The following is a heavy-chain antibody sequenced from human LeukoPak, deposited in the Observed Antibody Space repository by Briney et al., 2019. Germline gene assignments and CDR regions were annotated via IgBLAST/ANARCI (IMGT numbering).Heavy chain of an antibody. CDR2: ISSTGGTI. D-gene: IGHD1-26*01. V-gene: IGHV3-48*04. CDR1: GFTFSSNS. Sequence: GGSLRLSCAASGFTFSSNSMNWVRQAPGKGLEWVSYISSTGGTIYYADSMKGRFAISTDNAKKTLYLQMNSLRVEDTAVYYCLTVVETTIAAFDIWGQGTMVTVSS. J-gene: IGHJ3*02. CDR3: LTVVETTIAAFDI.